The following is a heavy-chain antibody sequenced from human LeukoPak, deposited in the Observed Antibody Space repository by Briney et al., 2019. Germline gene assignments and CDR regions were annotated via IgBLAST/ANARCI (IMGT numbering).Heavy chain of an antibody. CDR3: ATGTSSPYRE. D-gene: IGHD6-13*01. V-gene: IGHV3-23*01. Sequence: PGGSLRLSCAASGDTLSSYAMSWVRQAPGKGLEWVSAISGSGSSTYYADSVKGRFTISRDNSKNTLYLHMNSVRGEDAAVYYCATGTSSPYREWGQGTLVTVSS. J-gene: IGHJ4*02. CDR1: GDTLSSYA. CDR2: ISGSGSST.